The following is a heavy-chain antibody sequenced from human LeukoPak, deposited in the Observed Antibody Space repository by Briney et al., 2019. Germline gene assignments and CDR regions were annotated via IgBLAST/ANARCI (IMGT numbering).Heavy chain of an antibody. Sequence: GGSLTLSCAASGFTFNDHYMTWIRQAPGKGLEWVSYISPRSTTIYYADSVKGRFTISRDNAKNSLYLQMNSLGAEDTAVYYCAREAYGGYVDDFYYYYYMDVWGKGTTVSVSS. CDR1: GFTFNDHY. CDR2: ISPRSTTI. D-gene: IGHD4-17*01. CDR3: AREAYGGYVDDFYYYYYMDV. J-gene: IGHJ6*03. V-gene: IGHV3-11*04.